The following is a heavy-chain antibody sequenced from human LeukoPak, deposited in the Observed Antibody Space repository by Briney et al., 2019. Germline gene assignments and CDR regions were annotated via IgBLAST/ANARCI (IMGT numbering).Heavy chain of an antibody. CDR1: GGSISGYH. D-gene: IGHD2-21*02. J-gene: IGHJ5*02. CDR3: ARLVAVTGTVDWFDP. CDR2: IYYKGIT. Sequence: PSETLPLTCVVSGGSISGYHWSWIRQVPGKGLEWIGYIYYKGITNYNPSLKSRVTISLDTSKSQFSLKLSSVIAADTAVYYCARLVAVTGTVDWFDPWGQGTVVTVSS. V-gene: IGHV4-59*08.